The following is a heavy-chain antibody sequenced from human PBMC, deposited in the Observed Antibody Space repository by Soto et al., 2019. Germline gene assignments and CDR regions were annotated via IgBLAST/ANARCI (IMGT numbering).Heavy chain of an antibody. D-gene: IGHD3-9*01. CDR3: ARGYRYYDILTGYYTFYYMDV. V-gene: IGHV4-34*01. CDR1: GGSFSGYY. Sequence: PSETLSLTCAVYGGSFSGYYWSWIRQPPGKGLEWIGEINHSGSTNYNPSLKSRVTISVDTSKNQFSLKLSSVTAADTAVYYCARGYRYYDILTGYYTFYYMDVWGKGTTVTVSS. CDR2: INHSGST. J-gene: IGHJ6*03.